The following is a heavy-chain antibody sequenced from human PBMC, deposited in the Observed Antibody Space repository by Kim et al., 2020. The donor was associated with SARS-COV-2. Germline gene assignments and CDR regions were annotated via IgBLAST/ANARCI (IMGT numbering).Heavy chain of an antibody. CDR1: GGSISSYY. V-gene: IGHV4-59*08. CDR3: ARLRGPPGIPTVGYYYYGMDV. CDR2: IYYSGST. J-gene: IGHJ6*02. D-gene: IGHD3-10*01. Sequence: SETLSLTCTVSGGSISSYYWSWIRQPPGKGLEWIGYIYYSGSTNYNPSLKSRVTISVDTSKNQFSLKLSSVTAADTAVYYCARLRGPPGIPTVGYYYYGMDVWGQGTTVTVSS.